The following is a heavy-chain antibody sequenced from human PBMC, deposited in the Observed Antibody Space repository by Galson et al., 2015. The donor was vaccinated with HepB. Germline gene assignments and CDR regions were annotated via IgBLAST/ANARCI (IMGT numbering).Heavy chain of an antibody. J-gene: IGHJ3*02. D-gene: IGHD1-20*01. V-gene: IGHV3-53*01. CDR2: IYSGGST. CDR3: ARQKPYNWPLWSGPFDI. CDR1: GFTVSSNY. Sequence: SLRLSCAASGFTVSSNYMSWVRQAPGKGLEWVSVIYSGGSTYYADSVKGRFTISRDNSKNTLYLQMNSLRAEDTAVYYCARQKPYNWPLWSGPFDIWGQGTMVTVSS.